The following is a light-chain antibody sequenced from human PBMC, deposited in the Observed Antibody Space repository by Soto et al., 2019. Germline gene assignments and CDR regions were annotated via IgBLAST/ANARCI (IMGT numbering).Light chain of an antibody. CDR2: DAS. Sequence: VGLTQSPATLSLSPGERAALSCGASESVSSNQLAWYQQKPGLAPRLLIYDASSRASGIPERFSGSGSGTGFSLTISSLEPEDSAVYYCQQYGSSPITFGQGTRLE. CDR3: QQYGSSPIT. J-gene: IGKJ5*01. V-gene: IGKV3D-20*01. CDR1: ESVSSNQ.